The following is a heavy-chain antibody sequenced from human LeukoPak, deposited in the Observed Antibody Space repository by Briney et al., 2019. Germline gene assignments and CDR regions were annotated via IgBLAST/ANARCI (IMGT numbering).Heavy chain of an antibody. CDR1: GFTFSSYW. CDR2: IKQDGSEK. Sequence: GGSLRLSCAASGFTFSSYWMSWVRQAPGKGLEWVANIKQDGSEKYYVDSVKGRFTISRDSAKNSLYLRMNSLRAEDTAVYYCAREGWFGELDRPPVDIWGQGTMVTVSS. J-gene: IGHJ3*02. V-gene: IGHV3-7*01. D-gene: IGHD3-10*01. CDR3: AREGWFGELDRPPVDI.